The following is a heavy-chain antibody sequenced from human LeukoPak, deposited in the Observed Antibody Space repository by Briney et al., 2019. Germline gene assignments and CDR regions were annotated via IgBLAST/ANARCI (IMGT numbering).Heavy chain of an antibody. D-gene: IGHD2-15*01. J-gene: IGHJ3*02. CDR2: ISAYNGNT. Sequence: GASVKVSCKASGYRFTGYYIHWVRQAPGQGLEWMGWISAYNGNTNYAQKLQGRVTMTTDTSTSTAYMELRSLRSDDTAVYYCARARLAFRCSGGSCYPPFKLRGAFDIWGQGTMVTVSS. CDR1: GYRFTGYY. V-gene: IGHV1-18*04. CDR3: ARARLAFRCSGGSCYPPFKLRGAFDI.